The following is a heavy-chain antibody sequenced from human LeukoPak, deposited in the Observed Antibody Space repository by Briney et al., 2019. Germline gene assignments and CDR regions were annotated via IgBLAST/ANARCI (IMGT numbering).Heavy chain of an antibody. CDR3: ARLWSGYYRGFDY. J-gene: IGHJ4*02. V-gene: IGHV4-59*12. D-gene: IGHD3-3*01. CDR1: GGSMTNYY. Sequence: SETLSLTCTVSGGSMTNYYWSWIRQTPRKGLEWMGYIFYTGNTDYNPSLKSRLTISVDTSKNQFSLKLSSVTAADTAVYYCARLWSGYYRGFDYWGQGTLVTVSS. CDR2: IFYTGNT.